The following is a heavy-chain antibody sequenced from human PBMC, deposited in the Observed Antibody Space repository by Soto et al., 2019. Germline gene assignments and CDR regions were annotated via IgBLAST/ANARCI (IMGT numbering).Heavy chain of an antibody. CDR1: SDSVSSNSAS. D-gene: IGHD3-3*01. J-gene: IGHJ5*01. CDR3: ARGYYDSWSGYFKWFDS. V-gene: IGHV6-1*01. Sequence: SQTLSLTCVISSDSVSSNSASWNWIRQSPSRGLEWLGRTYYRSKWYNDFAVSVRRRITINPDTSKNQFSLQLNSVTPDDTAVYYCARGYYDSWSGYFKWFDSWGQGILVTVSS. CDR2: TYYRSKWYN.